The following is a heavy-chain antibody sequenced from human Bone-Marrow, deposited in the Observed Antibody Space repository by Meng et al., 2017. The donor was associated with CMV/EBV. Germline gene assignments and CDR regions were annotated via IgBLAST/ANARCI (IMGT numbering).Heavy chain of an antibody. D-gene: IGHD3-22*01. V-gene: IGHV1-69*06. CDR1: GTFSSYA. CDR3: ARGEFYYDGSGYRSFDY. CDR2: IIPIFGTT. J-gene: IGHJ4*02. Sequence: GTFSSYAIRWVRQAPGQGLEWMGGIIPIFGTTNYAQKFQGRVTITADKSTSTAYMELSSLRSEDTAIYYCARGEFYYDGSGYRSFDYWGQGTLVTVSS.